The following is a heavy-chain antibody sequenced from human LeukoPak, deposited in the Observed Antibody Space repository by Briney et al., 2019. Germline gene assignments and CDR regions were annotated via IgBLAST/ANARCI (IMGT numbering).Heavy chain of an antibody. D-gene: IGHD4/OR15-4a*01. J-gene: IGHJ4*02. CDR1: GFRFNTYW. CDR3: ARDTLGEGEDANYAVYYFDY. V-gene: IGHV3-7*01. CDR2: IKQDGNEK. Sequence: GGSLRLSCATSGFRFNTYWMSWVRQAPGKGLEWVANIKQDGNEKYYADSVKGRFTISRDNGKNSLDLQMNSLRADDTAVYYCARDTLGEGEDANYAVYYFDYWGQGTVVTVSS.